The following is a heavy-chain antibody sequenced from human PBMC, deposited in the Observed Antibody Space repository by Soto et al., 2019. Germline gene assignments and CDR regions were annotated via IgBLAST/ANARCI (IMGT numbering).Heavy chain of an antibody. CDR3: AREIMAADHFDY. CDR1: GDSIRSGDYY. V-gene: IGHV4-30-4*01. D-gene: IGHD6-13*01. Sequence: PSETLSLTCTVSGDSIRSGDYYWSWIRQTPERGLEWCGYVHYSGNTFYNPSLKSRATISLDTSRNQFSLNLSSVTAADSAVYYCAREIMAADHFDYWGQGALVTVS. J-gene: IGHJ4*02. CDR2: VHYSGNT.